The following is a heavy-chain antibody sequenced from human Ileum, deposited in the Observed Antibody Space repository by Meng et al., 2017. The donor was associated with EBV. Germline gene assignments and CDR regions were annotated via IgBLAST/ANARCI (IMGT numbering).Heavy chain of an antibody. V-gene: IGHV4-30-4*01. D-gene: IGHD1-14*01. Sequence: QRKASVPVRVKPSQTPTLTRAASGRSISSGGYVWSWIRQPPGKGMEWIGYIYYSGNTYYKPSLKSRVTMSVDTSKNQFSLKLSSVTAADTAVYYCARSLTTPYYFDDWGQGTLVTVSS. CDR3: ARSLTTPYYFDD. CDR1: GRSISSGGYV. CDR2: IYYSGNT. J-gene: IGHJ4*02.